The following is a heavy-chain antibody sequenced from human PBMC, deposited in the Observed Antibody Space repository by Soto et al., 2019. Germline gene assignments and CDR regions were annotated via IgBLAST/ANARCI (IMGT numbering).Heavy chain of an antibody. D-gene: IGHD3-22*01. CDR2: VDQDGSAK. Sequence: VQLVESGGGLVQPGGSLRLSCAASGFAFNRYYMSWVRQAPGKGLEWVATVDQDGSAKYYVDSVKGRFTISRDNAKNSLYVQKNSLRGEDTAVYYCARYCAYDSIYDCASDRLDYWGQGTLVTVSS. V-gene: IGHV3-7*01. CDR3: ARYCAYDSIYDCASDRLDY. CDR1: GFAFNRYY. J-gene: IGHJ4*02.